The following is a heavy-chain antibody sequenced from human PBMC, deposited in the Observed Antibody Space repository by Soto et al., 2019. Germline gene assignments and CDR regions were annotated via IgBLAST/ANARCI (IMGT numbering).Heavy chain of an antibody. CDR3: ARESRAYYGSGSYKNWFDS. CDR1: GGSISSYY. V-gene: IGHV4-59*01. J-gene: IGHJ5*01. Sequence: ETLSLTCTVSGGSISSYYWSWIRQPPGKGLEWIGYIYYSGSTNYNPSLKSRVTISVDTSKNQFSLKLNSVTAADTAVYYCARESRAYYGSGSYKNWFDSWGQGTLVTVSS. CDR2: IYYSGST. D-gene: IGHD3-10*01.